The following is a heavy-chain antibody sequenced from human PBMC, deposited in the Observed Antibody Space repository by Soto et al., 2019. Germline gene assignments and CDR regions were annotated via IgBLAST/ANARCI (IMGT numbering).Heavy chain of an antibody. CDR2: ISGSGGST. V-gene: IGHV3-23*01. CDR3: AKGIQYCGGDCYSIPQYFQH. D-gene: IGHD2-21*02. Sequence: EVQLLESGGGLVQPGGSLRLSCAASGFTFSSYAMSWVRQAPGKGLEWVSAISGSGGSTYYADSVKGRFTISRDNSKNTLYLQMNSLRAEDTAVYYCAKGIQYCGGDCYSIPQYFQHWGQGTLVTVSS. CDR1: GFTFSSYA. J-gene: IGHJ1*01.